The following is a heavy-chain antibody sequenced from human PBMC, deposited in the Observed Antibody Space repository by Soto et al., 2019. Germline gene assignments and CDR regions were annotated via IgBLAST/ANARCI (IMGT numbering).Heavy chain of an antibody. CDR3: AREGPPEDY. J-gene: IGHJ4*02. Sequence: QVQLVQSGAEVKKPGASVKVSCKASGYTFTSYAIGWVRQAPGQGLEWMGWINAYNGNTNYAQKLKGRVTMTTDTSTSPDYMELRSLRSDDKAVYYCAREGPPEDYWGQGTLVTVSS. V-gene: IGHV1-18*01. CDR2: INAYNGNT. CDR1: GYTFTSYA.